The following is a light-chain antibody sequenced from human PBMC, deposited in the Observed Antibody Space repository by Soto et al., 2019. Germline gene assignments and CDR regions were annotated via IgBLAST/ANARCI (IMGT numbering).Light chain of an antibody. CDR1: QDIRNF. CDR3: QQYNRYPLT. V-gene: IGKV1-16*02. CDR2: DAS. Sequence: DIQMTQSPSSLSASVGDRVTITCRASQDIRNFLSWFQQKPGKAPKSLIYDASSLQSEVPSKFSGSGFGTDFTRTINSLQPEDSATYYCQQYNRYPLTFGFGTKVEIK. J-gene: IGKJ4*01.